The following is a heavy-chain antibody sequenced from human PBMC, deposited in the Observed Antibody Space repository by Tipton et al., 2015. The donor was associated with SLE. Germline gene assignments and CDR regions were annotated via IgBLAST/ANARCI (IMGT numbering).Heavy chain of an antibody. J-gene: IGHJ3*01. D-gene: IGHD1-26*01. CDR2: MYSSGKT. Sequence: TLSLTCSVSVNSFSSSLYYWVWVRQSPGKGLEWIASMYSSGKTYYNPSLKSRVTINMDTSKNEFSLKVTSVTAADTAVYFCARQGVASGTSFAFDLWGQGTMVTVSS. V-gene: IGHV4-39*01. CDR1: VNSFSSSLYY. CDR3: ARQGVASGTSFAFDL.